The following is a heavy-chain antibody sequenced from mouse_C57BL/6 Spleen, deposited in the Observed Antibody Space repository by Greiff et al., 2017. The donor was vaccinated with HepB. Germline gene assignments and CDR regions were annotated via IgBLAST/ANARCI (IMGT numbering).Heavy chain of an antibody. CDR1: GFTFSDYG. D-gene: IGHD2-1*01. CDR3: ARHPHGNYAMDY. Sequence: DVKLVESGGGLVQPGGSLKLSRAASGFTFSDYGMAWVRQAPRKGPEWVAFISNLAYSIYYADTVTGRFTISRENAKNTLYLEMSSLRSEDTAMYYCARHPHGNYAMDYWGQGTSVTVSS. V-gene: IGHV5-15*01. J-gene: IGHJ4*01. CDR2: ISNLAYSI.